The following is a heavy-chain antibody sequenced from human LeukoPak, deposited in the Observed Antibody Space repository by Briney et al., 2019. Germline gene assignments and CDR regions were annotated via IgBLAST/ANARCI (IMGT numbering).Heavy chain of an antibody. Sequence: SETLSLTCTVSGGSISSYYWSWIRQPPGKGLEWIGYVYYSGSTNYNPSLKSRVTISVDTSKNQFSLKLSSVTAADTAVYYCARSHSIWTSFDYWGQGTLVTVSS. CDR2: VYYSGST. V-gene: IGHV4-59*01. CDR1: GGSISSYY. D-gene: IGHD3/OR15-3a*01. J-gene: IGHJ4*02. CDR3: ARSHSIWTSFDY.